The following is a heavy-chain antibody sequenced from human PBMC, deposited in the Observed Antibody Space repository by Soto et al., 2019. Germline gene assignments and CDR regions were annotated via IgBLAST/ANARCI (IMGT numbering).Heavy chain of an antibody. V-gene: IGHV5-51*01. Sequence: PGESLMISCKGSGYSFTSYWIGWVRQMPGKGLEWMGIIYPGGSDTRYSPSFQGQVTISADKSISTAYLQWSSLKASDTAMYYCAGGFQIPAPRGYYYYGMDVWGQGTTVTVSS. CDR2: IYPGGSDT. CDR3: AGGFQIPAPRGYYYYGMDV. CDR1: GYSFTSYW. J-gene: IGHJ6*02. D-gene: IGHD2-2*01.